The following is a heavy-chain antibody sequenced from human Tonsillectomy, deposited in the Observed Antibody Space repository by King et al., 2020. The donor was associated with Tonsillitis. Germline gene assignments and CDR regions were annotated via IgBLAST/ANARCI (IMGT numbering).Heavy chain of an antibody. Sequence: VQLVESGGGLVQPGRSLRLSCAASGFIFDDYAMHWVRQRPGQGLEWVSSINWNNEFVAYADSVNGRFSISRDNARNSLYLQMTSLRAEDTAFYYCAKAFYAGGLYYFDQWGPGTLVTVSS. CDR1: GFIFDDYA. D-gene: IGHD2/OR15-2a*01. CDR2: INWNNEFV. CDR3: AKAFYAGGLYYFDQ. V-gene: IGHV3-9*01. J-gene: IGHJ4*02.